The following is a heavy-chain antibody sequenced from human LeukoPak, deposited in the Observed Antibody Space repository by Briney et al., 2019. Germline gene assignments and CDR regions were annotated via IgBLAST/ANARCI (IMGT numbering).Heavy chain of an antibody. J-gene: IGHJ4*02. D-gene: IGHD5-18*01. CDR3: AREGYSYRKPYYFDY. Sequence: GGSLRLSCAASGFTFSSYEMNWVRQAPGKGLEWVSSISSSSSYIYYADSVKGRFTISRDNAKNSLYLQMNSLRAEDTAVYYCAREGYSYRKPYYFDYWGQGTLVTVSS. CDR2: ISSSSSYI. CDR1: GFTFSSYE. V-gene: IGHV3-21*01.